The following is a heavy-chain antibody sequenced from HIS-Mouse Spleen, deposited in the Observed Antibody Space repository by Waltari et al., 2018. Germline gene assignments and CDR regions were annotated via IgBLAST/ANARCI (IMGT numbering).Heavy chain of an antibody. V-gene: IGHV4-39*07. CDR2: IYYSGSP. CDR3: AREIPYSSSWYDWYFDL. CDR1: GGSISSSSYY. J-gene: IGHJ2*01. D-gene: IGHD6-13*01. Sequence: QLQLQESGPGLVKPSETLSLTCTVSGGSISSSSYYWGWIRQPQGKGLEGIGSIYYSGSPYYNPSLKSRVTISVDTSKNQFSLKLSSVTAADTAVYYCAREIPYSSSWYDWYFDLWGRGTLVTVSS.